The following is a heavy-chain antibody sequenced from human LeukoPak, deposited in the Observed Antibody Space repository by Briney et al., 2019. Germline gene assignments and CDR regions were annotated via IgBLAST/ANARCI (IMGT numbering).Heavy chain of an antibody. V-gene: IGHV3-30*14. D-gene: IGHD6-19*01. CDR1: GFTFSSYA. CDR3: ARLAVALGHGDAFDI. CDR2: ISYDGSNK. J-gene: IGHJ3*02. Sequence: GGSLRLSCAASGFTFSSYAMHWVRQAPGKGLGWVVVISYDGSNKYYADPVKGRFTISRDNSKSTLYLQMNSLRAEDTAVYYCARLAVALGHGDAFDIWGQGTMVTVSS.